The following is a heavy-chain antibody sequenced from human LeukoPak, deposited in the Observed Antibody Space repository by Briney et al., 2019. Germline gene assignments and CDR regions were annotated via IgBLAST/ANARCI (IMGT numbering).Heavy chain of an antibody. CDR3: ARQGTWMSFWFDP. Sequence: GESLRISCKGSGYSFTSYWISWVRQMPGKGLEWMGRIDPSDSHTHYSPSFQGHVTFSADKSISTAYLQWSSLEASDTAIYYCARQGTWMSFWFDPWGQGTLVTVSS. CDR2: IDPSDSHT. V-gene: IGHV5-10-1*01. CDR1: GYSFTSYW. D-gene: IGHD1-1*01. J-gene: IGHJ5*02.